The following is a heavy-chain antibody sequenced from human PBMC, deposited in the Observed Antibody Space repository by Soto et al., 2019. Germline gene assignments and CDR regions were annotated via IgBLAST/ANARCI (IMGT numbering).Heavy chain of an antibody. CDR2: IDSDGSST. Sequence: EVQLVESGGGLVQPGGSLRVSCAASGFTFGSYWMNWVRQAPGKVLVWVSRIDSDGSSTTSADSVKGRFTTSRDNAKNTLYLQMSSLRVEDTAVYYCARGRPYGMDVWGQGTTVTVSS. V-gene: IGHV3-74*01. CDR1: GFTFGSYW. CDR3: ARGRPYGMDV. J-gene: IGHJ6*02.